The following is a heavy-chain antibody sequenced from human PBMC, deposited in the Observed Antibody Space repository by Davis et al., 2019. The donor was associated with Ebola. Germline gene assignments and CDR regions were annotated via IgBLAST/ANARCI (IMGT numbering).Heavy chain of an antibody. Sequence: ASVKVSCKASGYTFTSYDINWVRQATGQGLEWMGWMNPNSGNTGYAQKFQGRVTMTRNTSISTAYMELSSLRSEDTAVYYCARGVTSSGYLRGIRWFDPWGQGTLVTVPS. CDR1: GYTFTSYD. CDR3: ARGVTSSGYLRGIRWFDP. J-gene: IGHJ5*02. CDR2: MNPNSGNT. D-gene: IGHD3-22*01. V-gene: IGHV1-8*01.